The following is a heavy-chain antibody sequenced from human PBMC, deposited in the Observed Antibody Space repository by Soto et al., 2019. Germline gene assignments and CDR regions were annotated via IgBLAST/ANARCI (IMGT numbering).Heavy chain of an antibody. CDR3: ATFREGGAGEYFDY. Sequence: SETLSLTCAVYGGSFSGYYWTWIRQPPGTGLEWIGEINHSGSTNYNPSLKSRVTISVDTSKNQFSLKLSSVTAADTAVYYCATFREGGAGEYFDYWGQGALVTVSS. CDR2: INHSGST. J-gene: IGHJ4*02. V-gene: IGHV4-34*01. CDR1: GGSFSGYY. D-gene: IGHD1-26*01.